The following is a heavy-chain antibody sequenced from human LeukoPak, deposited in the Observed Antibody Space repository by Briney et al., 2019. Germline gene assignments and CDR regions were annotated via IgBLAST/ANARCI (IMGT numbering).Heavy chain of an antibody. V-gene: IGHV1-2*02. CDR2: INPNSGDT. CDR1: GYTFTDSY. Sequence: ASVKVSCKASGYTFTDSYMDWVRQAPGQGLEWMGWINPNSGDTNYAQKFQGRVTMTRDTSISTAYKELSRLTSDDTAVYYCTRDINWNYGYWGQGTLVTVSS. D-gene: IGHD1-7*01. J-gene: IGHJ4*02. CDR3: TRDINWNYGY.